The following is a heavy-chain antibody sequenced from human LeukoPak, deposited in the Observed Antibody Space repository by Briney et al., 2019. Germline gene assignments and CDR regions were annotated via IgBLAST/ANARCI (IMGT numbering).Heavy chain of an antibody. V-gene: IGHV3-23*01. J-gene: IGHJ4*02. Sequence: GGSLRLSCAASGFTFSINAMNWVRQAPGKGLEWVSGISGSGGSTYYADSVKGRFTISRDNSKNTVYLQLSSLRAEDTAVYYCAKGRDGGWNRGDSWGQGALVTVSS. D-gene: IGHD6-19*01. CDR1: GFTFSINA. CDR3: AKGRDGGWNRGDS. CDR2: ISGSGGST.